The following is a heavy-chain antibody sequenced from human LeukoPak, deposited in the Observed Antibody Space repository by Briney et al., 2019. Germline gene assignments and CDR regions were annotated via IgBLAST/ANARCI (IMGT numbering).Heavy chain of an antibody. CDR2: TFYRSKWYN. J-gene: IGHJ4*02. CDR1: GDGVSSNSAA. V-gene: IGHV6-1*01. CDR3: ARGTSSYFDY. D-gene: IGHD3-10*01. Sequence: SQTLSLTCAISGDGVSSNSAAWNWIRQSPSKGLEWLGRTFYRSKWYNDYAVSVKSRITVNPDTSKNQFSLHLNSVTPEDTAVYYCARGTSSYFDYWGQGTLVTVSS.